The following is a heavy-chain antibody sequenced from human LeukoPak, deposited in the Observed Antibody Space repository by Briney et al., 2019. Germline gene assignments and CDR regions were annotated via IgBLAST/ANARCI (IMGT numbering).Heavy chain of an antibody. CDR2: IIPIFGIA. J-gene: IGHJ4*02. CDR1: GGTFSSYA. Sequence: PVKVSCKASGGTFSSYAISWVRQAPGQGLEWMGRIIPIFGIANYAQKFQGRVTITADKSTSTAYMELSSLRSEDTAVYYCARDRTNTPWLFDYWGQGTLVTVSS. CDR3: ARDRTNTPWLFDY. V-gene: IGHV1-69*04. D-gene: IGHD2-15*01.